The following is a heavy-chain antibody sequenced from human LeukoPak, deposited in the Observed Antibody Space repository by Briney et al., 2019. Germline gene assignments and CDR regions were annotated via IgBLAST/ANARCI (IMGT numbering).Heavy chain of an antibody. D-gene: IGHD3-10*01. J-gene: IGHJ4*02. CDR2: IWYDGSNK. CDR3: ARSNYYGSRSYYKRGDYFDY. CDR1: GFTFSSYG. V-gene: IGHV3-33*01. Sequence: PGRSLRLSCAASGFTFSSYGMHWVRQAPGKGLEWVAVIWYDGSNKYYADSVKGRFTISRDNSKNTLYLQMNSLRAEDTAVYYCARSNYYGSRSYYKRGDYFDYWGQGTLVTVSS.